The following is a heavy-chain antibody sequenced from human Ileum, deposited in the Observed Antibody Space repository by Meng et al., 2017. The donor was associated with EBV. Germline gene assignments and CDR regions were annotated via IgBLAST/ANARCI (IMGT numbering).Heavy chain of an antibody. CDR2: ITYDGRNR. Sequence: QGGQVVVWGGVVQPGRSLRLSLVAPGFTFNNYAVHWVRQDPGKGLECVAVITYDGRNRYYADSVKGRFTISRDNSKNRLYLQMDSLRPEDTAIYYCARVRHISSPSPPDYWGQGTLVTVSS. V-gene: IGHV3-30*04. J-gene: IGHJ4*02. CDR1: GFTFNNYA. D-gene: IGHD2-21*01. CDR3: ARVRHISSPSPPDY.